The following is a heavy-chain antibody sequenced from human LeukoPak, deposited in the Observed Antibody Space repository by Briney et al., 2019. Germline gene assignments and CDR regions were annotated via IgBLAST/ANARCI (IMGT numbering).Heavy chain of an antibody. CDR1: GGSISGYY. D-gene: IGHD1-26*01. CDR2: IYYSGST. J-gene: IGHJ3*02. CDR3: ARVATTNIDAFDI. Sequence: SETLSLTCTVSGGSISGYYWSWIRQPPGKGLQWIGYIYYSGSTNYNPSLKSRVTISLDTSKNQFSLKLSSVTAADTAVYYCARVATTNIDAFDIWGQGTMVTVSS. V-gene: IGHV4-59*01.